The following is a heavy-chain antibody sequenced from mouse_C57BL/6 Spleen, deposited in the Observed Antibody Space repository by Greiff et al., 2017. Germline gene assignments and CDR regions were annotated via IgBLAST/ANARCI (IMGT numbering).Heavy chain of an antibody. CDR2: IYPGDGDT. Sequence: QVQLKESGPELVKPGASVKISCKASGYAFSSSWMNWVKQRPGKGLEWIGRIYPGDGDTNYNGKFKGKATLTADKSSSTAYMQLSSLTSEDSAVYFCARTPYDYDEGWFAYWGQGTLVTVAA. D-gene: IGHD2-4*01. CDR1: GYAFSSSW. CDR3: ARTPYDYDEGWFAY. J-gene: IGHJ3*01. V-gene: IGHV1-82*01.